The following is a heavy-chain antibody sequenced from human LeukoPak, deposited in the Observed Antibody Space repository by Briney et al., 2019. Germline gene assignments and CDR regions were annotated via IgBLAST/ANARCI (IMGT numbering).Heavy chain of an antibody. CDR2: INHSGST. CDR1: GGSFSGYY. CDR3: ARTGALSGYNSGFDY. D-gene: IGHD5-12*01. V-gene: IGHV4-34*01. J-gene: IGHJ4*02. Sequence: PSETLSLTCAVYGGSFSGYYWSWIRQPPGKGVEWIGEINHSGSTNYNPSLKSRVTISVDTSKNQFSLKLSSVTAADTAVYYCARTGALSGYNSGFDYWGQGTLVTVSS.